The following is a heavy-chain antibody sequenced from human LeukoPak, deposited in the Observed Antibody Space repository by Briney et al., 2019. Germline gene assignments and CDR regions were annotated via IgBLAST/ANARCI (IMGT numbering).Heavy chain of an antibody. Sequence: GGSLTVSRAASGFTLSNAWMSWVRQAPGKGLEWVGRIKSKTDGGTTDYGAPVKGRFTISRDDSKNTLDLQMNSLKTEDTSVYYCTTGGPAVPAAIDGVDVWGQGAPVSASS. V-gene: IGHV3-15*01. D-gene: IGHD2-2*01. CDR1: GFTLSNAW. J-gene: IGHJ6*02. CDR3: TTGGPAVPAAIDGVDV. CDR2: IKSKTDGGTT.